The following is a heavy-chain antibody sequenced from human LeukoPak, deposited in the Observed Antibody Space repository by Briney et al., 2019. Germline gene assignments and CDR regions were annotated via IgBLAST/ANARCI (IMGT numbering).Heavy chain of an antibody. D-gene: IGHD4-17*01. V-gene: IGHV3-7*02. CDR1: GFIFSSHW. CDR3: VRYRDGEYDF. J-gene: IGHJ4*02. Sequence: GGSLRLSCAGSGFIFSSHWMIWGRQAPGKGLEWVANIKQDGSEKYYVDSVKGRFTISRHNTKSSMYLEMNSLRAEDTAVYYCVRYRDGEYDFWGQGSLVTVSS. CDR2: IKQDGSEK.